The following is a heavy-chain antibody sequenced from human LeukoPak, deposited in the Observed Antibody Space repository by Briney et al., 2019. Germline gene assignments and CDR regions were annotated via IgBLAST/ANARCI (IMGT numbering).Heavy chain of an antibody. Sequence: PSETLSLTCAVSGGSISSYYWSWIRQPPGKGLERIGFIYYSGSTNYSPSLESRVTISVDTSKKQFSLNLRSVTAADTAVLFCSRRRGVNNIFDVFISWGQGTLATV. D-gene: IGHD3-3*02. CDR1: GGSISSYY. J-gene: IGHJ3*01. V-gene: IGHV4-59*01. CDR2: IYYSGST. CDR3: SRRRGVNNIFDVFIS.